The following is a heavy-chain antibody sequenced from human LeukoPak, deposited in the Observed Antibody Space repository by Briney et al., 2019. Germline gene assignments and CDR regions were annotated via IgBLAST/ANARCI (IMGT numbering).Heavy chain of an antibody. CDR1: GGTFSSYA. V-gene: IGHV1-46*01. Sequence: ASVKVSCKASGGTFSSYAISWVRQAPGQGLEWMGIINPSGGSTSYAQKFQGRVTMTRDMSTSTVYMELSSLRSEDTAVYYCARAGSGGSCYSSACWFDPWGQGTLVTVSS. J-gene: IGHJ5*02. CDR2: INPSGGST. D-gene: IGHD2-15*01. CDR3: ARAGSGGSCYSSACWFDP.